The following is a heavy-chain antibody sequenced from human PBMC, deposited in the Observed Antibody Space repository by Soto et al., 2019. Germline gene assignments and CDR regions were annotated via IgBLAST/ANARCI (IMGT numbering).Heavy chain of an antibody. D-gene: IGHD2-2*01. Sequence: VASVKVSCKASGYTFTSYGISWVRQAPGQGLEWMGWISAYNGNTNYAQKLQGRATMTTDTSTSTAYMELRSLRSDDTAVYYCARDSIVVVPADMHLYYYYGMDVWGQGTTVTVSS. V-gene: IGHV1-18*04. CDR3: ARDSIVVVPADMHLYYYYGMDV. CDR1: GYTFTSYG. CDR2: ISAYNGNT. J-gene: IGHJ6*02.